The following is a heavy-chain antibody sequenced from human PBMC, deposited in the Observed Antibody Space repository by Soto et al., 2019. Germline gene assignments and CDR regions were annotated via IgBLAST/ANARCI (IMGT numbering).Heavy chain of an antibody. CDR2: INPNSGGT. D-gene: IGHD3-22*01. CDR3: ARGEFYYDSSGYYPYYFDY. CDR1: GYTFTGYY. J-gene: IGHJ4*02. Sequence: ASVKVSCKASGYTFTGYYMHWVRQAPGQGLEWMGWINPNSGGTNYAQKFQGWVTMTRDTSISTAYMELSRLRSDDTAVYYCARGEFYYDSSGYYPYYFDYWGQGTLVTVSS. V-gene: IGHV1-2*04.